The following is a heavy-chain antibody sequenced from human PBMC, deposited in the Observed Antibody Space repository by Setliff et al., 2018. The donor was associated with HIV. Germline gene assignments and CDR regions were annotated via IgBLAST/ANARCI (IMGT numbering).Heavy chain of an antibody. Sequence: PGGSLRLSCAASGFTFSSYGMHWVRQAPGKGLERVAFIRYDGSNKYYADSVKGRFTISRDNSKNTLYLQMNSLRAEDTAVYYCAKDLGSSSSSDYWGQGTLVTVSS. CDR2: IRYDGSNK. CDR3: AKDLGSSSSSDY. J-gene: IGHJ4*02. D-gene: IGHD6-6*01. CDR1: GFTFSSYG. V-gene: IGHV3-30*02.